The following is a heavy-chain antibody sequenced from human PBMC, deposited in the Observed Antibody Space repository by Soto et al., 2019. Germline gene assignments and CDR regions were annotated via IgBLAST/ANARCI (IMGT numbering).Heavy chain of an antibody. CDR1: RYVFTSYY. CDR2: INPSGGST. D-gene: IGHD6-6*01. CDR3: ARGQQLDLYYYYMDV. J-gene: IGHJ6*03. Sequence: GASVKVSCKAYRYVFTSYYMHWVRQAPGQGLEWMGIINPSGGSTSYAQKFQGRVTMTRDTSTSTVYMELSSLRSEDTAVYYCARGQQLDLYYYYMDVWGKGTTVTVSS. V-gene: IGHV1-46*03.